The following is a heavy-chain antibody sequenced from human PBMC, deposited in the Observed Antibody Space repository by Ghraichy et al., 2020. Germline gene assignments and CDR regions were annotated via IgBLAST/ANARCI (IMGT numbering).Heavy chain of an antibody. CDR3: AKDEDHTVDY. V-gene: IGHV1-18*04. D-gene: IGHD1-14*01. J-gene: IGHJ4*02. Sequence: ASVKVSCKASGFTFTNYGFVWVRQAPGQGLEWMGWIGAYNGATNYAQKLQGRVTMTTDTSTSTAYMELRSLRSDDTAVYYCAKDEDHTVDYWGQGTLVTVSS. CDR2: IGAYNGAT. CDR1: GFTFTNYG.